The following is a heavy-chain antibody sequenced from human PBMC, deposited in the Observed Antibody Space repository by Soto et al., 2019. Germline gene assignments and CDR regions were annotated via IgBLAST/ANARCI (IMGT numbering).Heavy chain of an antibody. CDR3: ARVRRGYSGPNNYFDY. D-gene: IGHD5-12*01. Sequence: QVQLQESGPGLVKPSQTLSLTCTVSGGSISSGGYYWSWIRQHPGKGLEWIGYIYYSGSTYYNPSLKSRVTISVDTSKNQFSLKLSSVTAADTAVYYCARVRRGYSGPNNYFDYWGQGTLVTVSS. V-gene: IGHV4-31*03. J-gene: IGHJ4*02. CDR2: IYYSGST. CDR1: GGSISSGGYY.